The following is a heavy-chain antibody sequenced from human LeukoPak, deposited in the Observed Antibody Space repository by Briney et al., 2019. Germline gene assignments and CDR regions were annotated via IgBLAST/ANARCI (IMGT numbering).Heavy chain of an antibody. CDR2: ISSSSSYI. D-gene: IGHD3-9*01. Sequence: PGGSLRLSCAASGFTFSSDSMNWVRQAPGKVLEWVSSISSSSSYIYYANSVKGRLTISRDNAKNTLYRQMNSHIPKQTAMYYCARDLHVYYDILTGYESSFEYWGQGDLVTVSS. V-gene: IGHV3-21*01. CDR3: ARDLHVYYDILTGYESSFEY. J-gene: IGHJ4*02. CDR1: GFTFSSDS.